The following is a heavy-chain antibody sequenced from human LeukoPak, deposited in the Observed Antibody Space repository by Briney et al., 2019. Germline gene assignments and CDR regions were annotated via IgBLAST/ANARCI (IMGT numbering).Heavy chain of an antibody. CDR3: AKIPVSYSSGWSNFDY. D-gene: IGHD6-19*01. CDR1: GFTFSSYA. CDR2: IDDNGGNT. Sequence: GGSLRLSCAASGFTFSSYAMSWVRQTPRTGLEWVSGIDDNGGNTYYADAVKGRFTISRDNSKNTHFLQMNSLRAEDTAVYYCAKIPVSYSSGWSNFDYWGQGTLVTVSS. J-gene: IGHJ4*02. V-gene: IGHV3-23*01.